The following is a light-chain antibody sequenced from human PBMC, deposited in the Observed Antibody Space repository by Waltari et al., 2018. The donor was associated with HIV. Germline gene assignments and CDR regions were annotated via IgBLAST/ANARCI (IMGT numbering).Light chain of an antibody. CDR3: SSYTGSSTLGV. V-gene: IGLV2-14*01. CDR2: DVS. CDR1: SSDVGGYNH. Sequence: QSALTQPASVSGSPGQSITISCTGTSSDVGGYNHVSWYQQHPGKAPKLMIYDVSDGPSGVSDRFSGSKSGNTASLTISGLQAEDEADYYCSSYTGSSTLGVFGGGTKLTVL. J-gene: IGLJ3*02.